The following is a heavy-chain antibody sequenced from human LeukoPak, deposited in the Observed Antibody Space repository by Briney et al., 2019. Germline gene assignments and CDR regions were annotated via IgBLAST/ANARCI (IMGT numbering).Heavy chain of an antibody. D-gene: IGHD2-2*01. V-gene: IGHV4-59*01. CDR2: IYYSGST. CDR1: GGSISSYY. Sequence: SETLSLTCTVSGGSISSYYWSWIRQPPGKGLEWIGYIYYSGSTNYNPSLKSRVTISVDTSKNQFSLKLSSVTAADTAVYYCARDRTTYQPNDPGLVYYYGMDVWGQGTTVTVSS. J-gene: IGHJ6*02. CDR3: ARDRTTYQPNDPGLVYYYGMDV.